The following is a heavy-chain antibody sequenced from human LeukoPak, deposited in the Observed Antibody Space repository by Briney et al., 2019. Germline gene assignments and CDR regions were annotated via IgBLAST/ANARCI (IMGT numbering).Heavy chain of an antibody. J-gene: IGHJ6*03. V-gene: IGHV3-48*01. CDR2: ISSSSSTI. Sequence: PGGSLRLSCAAPGFTFSSYSMNWVRQAPGKGLEWVSYISSSSSTIYYADSVEGRFTISRDNARNSLYLQMNSLRAEDTAVYYCARVDYYYYYYMDVWGKGTTVTVSS. CDR1: GFTFSSYS. CDR3: ARVDYYYYYYMDV.